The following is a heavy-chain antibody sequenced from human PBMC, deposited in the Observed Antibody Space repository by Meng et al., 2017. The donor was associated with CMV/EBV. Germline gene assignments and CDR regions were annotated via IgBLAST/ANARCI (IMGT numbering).Heavy chain of an antibody. CDR1: GFTFSSYS. CDR2: ISSSSSYI. CDR3: ARDRVGSGSYYWYYYYYYGMDV. J-gene: IGHJ6*02. V-gene: IGHV3-21*01. Sequence: GGSLRLSCAASGFTFSSYSMNSVRQAPGKGLEWVSSISSSSSYIYYADSVKGRFTISRDNAKNSLYLQMNSLRAEDTAVYYCARDRVGSGSYYWYYYYYYGMDVWGQGTTVTVSS. D-gene: IGHD3-10*01.